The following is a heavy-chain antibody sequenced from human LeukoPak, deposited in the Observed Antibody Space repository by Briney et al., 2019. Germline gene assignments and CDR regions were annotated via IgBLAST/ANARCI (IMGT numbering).Heavy chain of an antibody. J-gene: IGHJ3*02. D-gene: IGHD3-10*01. CDR2: IIPIFGTA. CDR1: GGTFSSYA. CDR3: AREGWTSGGDDAFDI. V-gene: IGHV1-69*13. Sequence: SVKVSCKASGGTFSSYAISWVRQAPGQGLEWMGGIIPIFGTANYAQKFQGRVTITADESTSTAYMELSSLRSDDTAVYYCAREGWTSGGDDAFDIWGQGTMVTVSS.